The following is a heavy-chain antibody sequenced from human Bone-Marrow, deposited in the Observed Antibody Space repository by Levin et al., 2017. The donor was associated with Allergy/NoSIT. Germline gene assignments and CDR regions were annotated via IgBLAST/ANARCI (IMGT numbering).Heavy chain of an antibody. J-gene: IGHJ3*02. CDR2: ISGSGGST. D-gene: IGHD2-2*01. CDR3: ANWMTLSRSYCSSTSCYADAFDI. V-gene: IGHV3-23*01. Sequence: PGESLKISCAASGFTFSSYAMSWVRQAPGKGLEWVSAISGSGGSTYYADSVKGRFTISRDNSKNTLYLQMNSLRAEDTAVYYCANWMTLSRSYCSSTSCYADAFDIWGQGTMVTVSS. CDR1: GFTFSSYA.